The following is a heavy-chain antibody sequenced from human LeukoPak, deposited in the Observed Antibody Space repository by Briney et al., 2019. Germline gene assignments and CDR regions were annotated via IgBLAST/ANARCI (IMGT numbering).Heavy chain of an antibody. CDR3: AKVGVIRGWASLFDY. D-gene: IGHD6-19*01. J-gene: IGHJ4*02. Sequence: PGRSLRLSCAASGFTFDDYAMHWVRQAPGKGLEWVSGISWNSGSIGYADSVKGRFTISRDNAKNSLYLQMNRLRAEDTALYYCAKVGVIRGWASLFDYWGQGTLVTVSS. CDR2: ISWNSGSI. CDR1: GFTFDDYA. V-gene: IGHV3-9*01.